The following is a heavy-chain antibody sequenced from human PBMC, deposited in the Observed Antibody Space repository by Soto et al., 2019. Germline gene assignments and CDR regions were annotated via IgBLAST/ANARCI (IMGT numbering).Heavy chain of an antibody. CDR1: GGSFSGYY. D-gene: IGHD6-25*01. CDR2: ITPGGRT. Sequence: QVQLQQWGAGLLKPSETLSLTCAVYGGSFSGYYLSWVRQPPGQGLESIGEITPGGRTNYNPSLKSRVTISVDTSKELLSLTLTSVTAADTAVYFCVRAFAAVQDWGQGTLVTVSS. J-gene: IGHJ4*02. V-gene: IGHV4-34*01. CDR3: VRAFAAVQD.